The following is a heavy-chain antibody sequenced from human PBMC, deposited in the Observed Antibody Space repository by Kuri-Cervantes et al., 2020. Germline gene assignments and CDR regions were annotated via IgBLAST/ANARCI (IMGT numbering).Heavy chain of an antibody. D-gene: IGHD1-26*01. CDR1: GFTFSSYG. CDR3: ARVEGATTYYYYGMDV. V-gene: IGHV3-33*08. Sequence: GESLKISCAASGFTFSSYGMHWVRQAPGKGLEWVAVIWYDGSNKYYADSVKGRFTISRDNSKNTLYLQMNSLSAEDTAVYYCARVEGATTYYYYGMDVWGQGTTVTVSS. J-gene: IGHJ6*02. CDR2: IWYDGSNK.